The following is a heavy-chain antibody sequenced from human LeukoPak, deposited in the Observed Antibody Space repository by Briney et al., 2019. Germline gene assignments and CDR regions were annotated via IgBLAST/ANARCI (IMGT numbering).Heavy chain of an antibody. D-gene: IGHD6-13*01. J-gene: IGHJ5*02. CDR3: ARDSGIAAAGNWFDP. V-gene: IGHV1-69*04. CDR2: IIPILGIA. CDR1: GGTFSSYA. Sequence: GASVKVSCKASGGTFSSYAIIWVRQAPGQGLEWRGRIIPILGIANYAQKFQGRVTITADKSTSTAYMELSSLRSEDTAVYYCARDSGIAAAGNWFDPWGQGTLVSVSS.